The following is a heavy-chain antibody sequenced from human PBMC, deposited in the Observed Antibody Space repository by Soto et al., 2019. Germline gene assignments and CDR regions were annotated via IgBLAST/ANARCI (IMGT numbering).Heavy chain of an antibody. Sequence: GGSLRLSCAASGFTVSSTSVSWVRQAPGKGLEWGSVIYSGGSTYYADPVKGRFTISRDNSKHTLYLQMNSLRAEDTAVYYCARVQRWLQPLLWGQGTMVTVSS. CDR2: IYSGGST. CDR1: GFTVSSTS. CDR3: ARVQRWLQPLL. J-gene: IGHJ3*01. V-gene: IGHV3-53*01. D-gene: IGHD5-18*01.